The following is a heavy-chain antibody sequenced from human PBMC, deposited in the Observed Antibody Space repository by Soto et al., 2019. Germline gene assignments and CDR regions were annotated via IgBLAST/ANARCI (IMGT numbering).Heavy chain of an antibody. CDR1: GFTFSGSA. Sequence: GGSLRLSCAASGFTFSGSAMHWVRQASGKGLEWVGRIRSKANSYATAYAASVKGRFTISRDDSKNTAYLQMNSLKTEDTAVYYCTSTITMVRGAPEEDAFDIWGQGTMVTVSS. CDR2: IRSKANSYAT. CDR3: TSTITMVRGAPEEDAFDI. D-gene: IGHD3-10*01. V-gene: IGHV3-73*01. J-gene: IGHJ3*02.